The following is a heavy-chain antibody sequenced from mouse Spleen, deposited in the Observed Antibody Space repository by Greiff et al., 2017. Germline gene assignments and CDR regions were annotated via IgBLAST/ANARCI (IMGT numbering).Heavy chain of an antibody. D-gene: IGHD3-1*01. V-gene: IGHV1-67*01. CDR2: ISTYYGDA. CDR3: ARSGEGFAY. Sequence: QVQLQQSGPELVRPGVSVKISCKGSGYTFTDYAMHWVKQSHAKSLEWIGVISTYYGDASYNQKFKGKATLTIDTSSSTAYMQLSSLTSEDSAVYFCARSGEGFAYWGQGTLVTVSA. J-gene: IGHJ3*01. CDR1: GYTFTDYA.